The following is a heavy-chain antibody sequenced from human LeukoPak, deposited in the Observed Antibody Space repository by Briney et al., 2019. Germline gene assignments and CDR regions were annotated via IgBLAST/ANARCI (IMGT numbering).Heavy chain of an antibody. CDR2: ISGSGGST. J-gene: IGHJ4*02. CDR1: GFTFSSYG. Sequence: PGGSLRLSCAASGFTFSSYGMHWVRQAPGKGLEWVSAISGSGGSTYYADSVKGRFTISRDNSKNTLNLQMNSLRAEDTAVYYCAKSPLGATWDVTTLSLDYWGQGTLVTVSS. CDR3: AKSPLGATWDVTTLSLDY. D-gene: IGHD1-26*01. V-gene: IGHV3-23*01.